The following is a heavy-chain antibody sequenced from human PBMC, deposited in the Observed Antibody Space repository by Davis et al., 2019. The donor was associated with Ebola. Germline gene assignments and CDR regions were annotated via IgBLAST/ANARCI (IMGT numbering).Heavy chain of an antibody. J-gene: IGHJ4*02. CDR2: ISSSSSYT. CDR3: AREENGGIFDY. Sequence: PGGSLRLSCAASGFTVSDYYMSWIRQAPGKGLEWVSYISSSSSYTNYADSVKGRFTISRDNAKNSLYLQMNSLRAEDTAVYYCAREENGGIFDYWGQGTLVTVSS. CDR1: GFTVSDYY. V-gene: IGHV3-11*06. D-gene: IGHD4-23*01.